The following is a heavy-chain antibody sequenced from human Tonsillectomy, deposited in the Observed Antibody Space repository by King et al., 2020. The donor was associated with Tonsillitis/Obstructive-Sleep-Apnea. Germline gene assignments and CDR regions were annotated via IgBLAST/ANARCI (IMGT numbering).Heavy chain of an antibody. CDR3: ARAVRYDSGGYYYSRFDY. D-gene: IGHD3-22*01. Sequence: QLVQSGAEVKKPGASVKVSCKASGYTFTGYYMHWVRQAPGQGLEWMGWINPNSGGTNYAQKFQGRVTMTRDTSISTAYMELGRLESDDTAAYYCARAVRYDSGGYYYSRFDYWGQGTLVTVSS. J-gene: IGHJ4*02. CDR1: GYTFTGYY. CDR2: INPNSGGT. V-gene: IGHV1-2*02.